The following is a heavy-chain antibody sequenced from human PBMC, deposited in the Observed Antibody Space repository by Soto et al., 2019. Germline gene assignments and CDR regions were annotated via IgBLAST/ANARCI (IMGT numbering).Heavy chain of an antibody. CDR3: ARDTGDTAMVAPAGFDY. D-gene: IGHD5-18*01. CDR2: IIPILGIA. J-gene: IGHJ4*02. Sequence: GASVKVSCKASGYTFTSYDINWVRQAPGQGFEWMGRIIPILGIANYAQKFQGRVTITADKSTSTAYMELSSLRSEDTAVYYCARDTGDTAMVAPAGFDYWGQGTLVTVSS. V-gene: IGHV1-69*04. CDR1: GYTFTSYD.